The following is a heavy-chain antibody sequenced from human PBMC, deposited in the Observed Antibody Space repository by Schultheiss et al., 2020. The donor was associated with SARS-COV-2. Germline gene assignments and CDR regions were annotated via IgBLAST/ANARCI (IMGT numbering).Heavy chain of an antibody. CDR1: GFTFSSYS. D-gene: IGHD1-1*01. V-gene: IGHV3-7*01. CDR2: IKQDGSEK. Sequence: GGSLRLSCAASGFTFSSYSMNWVRQAPGKGLEWVANIKQDGSEKYYVDSVKGRFTISRDNAKNSLYLQMNSLRAEDTAVYYCARDGTSGYLDYWGQGTLVTVSS. J-gene: IGHJ4*02. CDR3: ARDGTSGYLDY.